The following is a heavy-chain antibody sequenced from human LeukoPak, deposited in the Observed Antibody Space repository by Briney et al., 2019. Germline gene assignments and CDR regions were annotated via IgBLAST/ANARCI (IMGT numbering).Heavy chain of an antibody. CDR2: ISSSSSYI. Sequence: GGSLRLSCAASGFTFSSYSMNWVRQAPGKGLEWVSSISSSSSYIYYADSVKGRFTISRDNSKNTLYLQMNSLRAEDTAVYYCAREPSPLPASELDYWGQGTLVTVSS. CDR3: AREPSPLPASELDY. J-gene: IGHJ4*02. V-gene: IGHV3-21*01. CDR1: GFTFSSYS.